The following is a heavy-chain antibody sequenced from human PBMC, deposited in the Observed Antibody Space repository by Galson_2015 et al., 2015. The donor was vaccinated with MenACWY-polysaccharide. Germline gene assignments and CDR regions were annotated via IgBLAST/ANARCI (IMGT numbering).Heavy chain of an antibody. V-gene: IGHV5-51*01. CDR3: ARHVKYCSGGSCHLDY. J-gene: IGHJ4*02. Sequence: QSGAEVKKPGESLKISCQGSGYSFTSYWIGWVRQMPGKGLEWMGIIYPSDSDTRYSPSFQGQVTFSADKSINTAYLQWSSLRASDSAMYYCARHVKYCSGGSCHLDYWGQGTLVTVSS. CDR1: GYSFTSYW. D-gene: IGHD2-15*01. CDR2: IYPSDSDT.